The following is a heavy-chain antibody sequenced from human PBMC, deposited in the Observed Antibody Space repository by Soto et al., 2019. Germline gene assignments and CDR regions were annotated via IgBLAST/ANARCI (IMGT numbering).Heavy chain of an antibody. D-gene: IGHD6-6*01. CDR2: IYYSGST. J-gene: IGHJ6*03. CDR3: ARVGSSSFYYYYYMDV. Sequence: SETLSLTCTVSGGSISSYYWSWIRQPPGKGLEWIGYIYYSGSTNYNPSLKSRVTISVDTSKNQFSLKLSSVTAADTAVYYCARVGSSSFYYYYYMDVWGKGTTVTVXS. CDR1: GGSISSYY. V-gene: IGHV4-59*01.